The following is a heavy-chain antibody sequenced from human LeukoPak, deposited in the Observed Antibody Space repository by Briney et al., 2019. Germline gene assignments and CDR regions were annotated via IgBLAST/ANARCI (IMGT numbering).Heavy chain of an antibody. CDR2: ISSSSSYI. V-gene: IGHV3-21*01. CDR1: GFTFSSYS. J-gene: IGHJ4*02. CDR3: ARETPSIAAAGY. Sequence: PGGSLRLSCAASGFTFSSYSMNWVRQAPGKGLEWVSSISSSSSYIYYADSVKGRFTISRDNAKDSLYLQMNSLRAEDTAVYYCARETPSIAAAGYWGKGTLVTVSS. D-gene: IGHD6-13*01.